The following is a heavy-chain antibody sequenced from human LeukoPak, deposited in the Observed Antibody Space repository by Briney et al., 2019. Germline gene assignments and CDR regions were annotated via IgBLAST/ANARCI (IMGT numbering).Heavy chain of an antibody. D-gene: IGHD3-10*01. CDR1: GYTFTSYG. CDR3: ARERGVWFGESQGVDY. V-gene: IGHV1-18*01. Sequence: ASVKVFCKSSGYTFTSYGISWVRQAPGQGLEWMGGISAYNGNTNYAQKLQGRVTMTTDTSTSTAYMELRSLRSDDTAVYYCARERGVWFGESQGVDYWGQGTLVTVSS. J-gene: IGHJ4*02. CDR2: ISAYNGNT.